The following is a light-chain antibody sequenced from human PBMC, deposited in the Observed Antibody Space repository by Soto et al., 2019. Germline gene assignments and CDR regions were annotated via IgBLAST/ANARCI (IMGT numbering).Light chain of an antibody. CDR3: CSYAGSSSLLYV. Sequence: QSVLTQPASVSGSPGQSITISCTGTSSDVGRYNTVSWFQQHPGKAPTLMIYEVSKRPSGVSNRFSGSESGNTASLTISGLQADDEADYYCCSYAGSSSLLYVFGTGTKVTVL. V-gene: IGLV2-23*02. CDR1: SSDVGRYNT. J-gene: IGLJ1*01. CDR2: EVS.